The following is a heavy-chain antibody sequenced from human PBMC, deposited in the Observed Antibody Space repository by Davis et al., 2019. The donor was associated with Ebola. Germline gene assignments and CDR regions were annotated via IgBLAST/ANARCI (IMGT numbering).Heavy chain of an antibody. D-gene: IGHD7-27*01. CDR1: GFTFSSYA. CDR2: IKSKTDGGTT. Sequence: GESLKISCAASGFTFSSYAMSWVRQAPGKGLEWVGRIKSKTDGGTTDYAAPVKGRFTISRDDSKNTLYLQMNSLKTEDTAVYYCTPNWGQFDYWGQGTLVTVSS. V-gene: IGHV3-15*01. CDR3: TPNWGQFDY. J-gene: IGHJ4*02.